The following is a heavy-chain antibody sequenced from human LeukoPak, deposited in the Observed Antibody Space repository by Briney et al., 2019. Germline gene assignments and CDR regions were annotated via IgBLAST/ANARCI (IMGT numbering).Heavy chain of an antibody. Sequence: PSETLSLTCAVSGYSISSGYYWACIRQPPGKGLEWIGSIYHSGSTHYNPSLKSRVTISVDTSKNQFSLKLTSVTAADTAVYYCARDPTTVATFGDYWGQGTLVTVSS. CDR3: ARDPTTVATFGDY. CDR2: IYHSGST. CDR1: GYSISSGYY. V-gene: IGHV4-38-2*02. D-gene: IGHD4-17*01. J-gene: IGHJ4*02.